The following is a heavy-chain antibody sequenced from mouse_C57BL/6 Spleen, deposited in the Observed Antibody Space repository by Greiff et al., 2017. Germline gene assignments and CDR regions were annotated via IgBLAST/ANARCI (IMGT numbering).Heavy chain of an antibody. V-gene: IGHV1-4*01. CDR2: INPSSGNT. CDR1: GYTFTSYT. CDR3: ARGGYYDYEVDY. D-gene: IGHD2-4*01. Sequence: VQLQQSGAELARPGASVKMSCKASGYTFTSYTMHWVKQRPGQGLEWIGYINPSSGNTKYNQKFKDKATLTADKSSSTAYMQLSSLTSDDSAVYYGARGGYYDYEVDYWGQGTSVTVSS. J-gene: IGHJ4*01.